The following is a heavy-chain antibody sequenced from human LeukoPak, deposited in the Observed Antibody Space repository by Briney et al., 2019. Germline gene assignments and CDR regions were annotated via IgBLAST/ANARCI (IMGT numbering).Heavy chain of an antibody. J-gene: IGHJ3*02. Sequence: ASVKVSCKASGYTFTSYDIDWVRQATGQGLEWMGWMNPNSGNTGYAQKFQGRVTITRNTSISTAYMELSSLRSEDTAVYYCARGGTIFGVEDAFDIWGQGTMVTVSS. CDR2: MNPNSGNT. D-gene: IGHD3-3*01. CDR1: GYTFTSYD. V-gene: IGHV1-8*03. CDR3: ARGGTIFGVEDAFDI.